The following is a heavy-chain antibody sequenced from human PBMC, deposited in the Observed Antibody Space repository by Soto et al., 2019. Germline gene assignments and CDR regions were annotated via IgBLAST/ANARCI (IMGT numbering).Heavy chain of an antibody. J-gene: IGHJ5*02. CDR3: GREAFGVHSSWFDP. CDR1: GYIFTTYS. D-gene: IGHD6-13*01. Sequence: ASVKVSCKASGYIFTTYSIAWVRQAPGQGLEWVGWISPNNGNTNYAQNVQGRVTMTTDTSTTTAYMEQRSLTTDDTAVYYGGREAFGVHSSWFDPCGQGTLVTVSS. V-gene: IGHV1-18*04. CDR2: ISPNNGNT.